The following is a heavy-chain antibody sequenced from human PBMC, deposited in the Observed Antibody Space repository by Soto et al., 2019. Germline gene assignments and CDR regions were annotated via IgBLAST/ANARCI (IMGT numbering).Heavy chain of an antibody. CDR3: ARMATFGSLNWFDP. CDR2: MNPGSGDT. J-gene: IGHJ5*02. CDR1: GYTFTGYY. V-gene: IGHV1-2*02. D-gene: IGHD3-16*01. Sequence: ASLKVSCKASGYTFTGYYMHWVRQAPGQGREWMGWMNPGSGDTGYAQKFQGRVTMTRDISTAAAYMELSSLRSDDTATYYCARMATFGSLNWFDPWGQGTLVTVSS.